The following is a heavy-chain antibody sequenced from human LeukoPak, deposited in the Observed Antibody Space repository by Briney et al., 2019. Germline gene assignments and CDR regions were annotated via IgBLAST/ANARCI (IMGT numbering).Heavy chain of an antibody. CDR1: GGSISSYY. J-gene: IGHJ4*02. CDR2: IYYSGST. Sequence: SETLSLTCTVSGGSISSYYWSWIRQPPGKGLEWIGYIYYSGSTNYNPSLKSRVTISVDTSKNQFSLKLSSVTAADTAVYYCARGDGDRFDYWGQGSLVTVSS. V-gene: IGHV4-59*01. CDR3: ARGDGDRFDY. D-gene: IGHD4-17*01.